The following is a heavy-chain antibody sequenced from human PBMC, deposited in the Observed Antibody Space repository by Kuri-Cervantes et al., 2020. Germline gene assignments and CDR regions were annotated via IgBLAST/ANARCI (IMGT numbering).Heavy chain of an antibody. CDR1: GYTLTELS. CDR3: ARDGGSGGKFDP. Sequence: ASVKVSCKVSGYTLTELSTHWVRQAPGKGLEWMGGFDPEDGETIYAQKLQGRVTMTTDTSTSTAYMELRSLRSDDTAVYYCARDGGSGGKFDPWGQGTLVTVSS. J-gene: IGHJ5*02. D-gene: IGHD3-10*01. CDR2: FDPEDGET. V-gene: IGHV1-24*01.